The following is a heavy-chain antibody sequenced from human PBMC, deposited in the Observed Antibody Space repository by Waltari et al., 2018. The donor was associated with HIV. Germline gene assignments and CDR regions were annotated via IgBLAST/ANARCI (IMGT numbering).Heavy chain of an antibody. D-gene: IGHD1-1*01. V-gene: IGHV3-48*04. CDR2: ITSSGYTI. J-gene: IGHJ4*02. CDR3: ARTTHGIDF. CDR1: GFTFSSCN. Sequence: VQLVESGGGLVQPGGSLGFSCVDSGFTFSSCNMNWVRQAPGKGLEWLSYITSSGYTIYYADSVEGRFTVSRDNAKNSLYLQMNSLRAEDTAVYYCARTTHGIDFWGQGTLVTVSS.